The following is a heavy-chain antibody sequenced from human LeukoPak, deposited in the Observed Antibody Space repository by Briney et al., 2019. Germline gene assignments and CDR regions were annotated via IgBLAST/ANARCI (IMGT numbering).Heavy chain of an antibody. CDR3: AKGGYYASSGSYAFDI. Sequence: GGSLRLSCAASGFTFSSYAMSWVRQSPGKGLEWVSAISGGGGSTYYADSVKGRFTISRDNSKNTLSLQMNSLRAEDTAVYYCAKGGYYASSGSYAFDIWGQGTVVTVSS. CDR1: GFTFSSYA. J-gene: IGHJ3*02. D-gene: IGHD3-22*01. V-gene: IGHV3-23*01. CDR2: ISGGGGST.